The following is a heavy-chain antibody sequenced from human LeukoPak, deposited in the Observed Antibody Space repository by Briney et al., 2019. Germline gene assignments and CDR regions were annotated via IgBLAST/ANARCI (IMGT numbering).Heavy chain of an antibody. CDR1: GFPFCDYA. CDR3: SRETIQVWSRYYYYYMAV. J-gene: IGHJ6*03. Sequence: GGSLRLSCTTSGFPFCDYAMSWVRQAPGKGLEWVAFIRSKDFGGTTNYAASVKGRFTISRDDSKSIAYLQMNSLKTEDTAAYYCSRETIQVWSRYYYYYMAVWGEGTTVTVSS. V-gene: IGHV3-49*04. D-gene: IGHD5-18*01. CDR2: IRSKDFGGTT.